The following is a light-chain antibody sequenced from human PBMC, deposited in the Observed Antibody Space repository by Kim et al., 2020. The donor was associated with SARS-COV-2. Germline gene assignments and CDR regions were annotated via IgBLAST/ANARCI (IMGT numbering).Light chain of an antibody. CDR2: AAS. J-gene: IGKJ5*01. Sequence: MAPGQRAALSCRASQSVRGTLAGYQPTPGQAPRLLIYAASTGATGIPARFSVSGAGTEFTLTISSLQSEDFAVYYCHQYEKWPLTFGQGTRLEIK. V-gene: IGKV3-15*01. CDR1: QSVRGT. CDR3: HQYEKWPLT.